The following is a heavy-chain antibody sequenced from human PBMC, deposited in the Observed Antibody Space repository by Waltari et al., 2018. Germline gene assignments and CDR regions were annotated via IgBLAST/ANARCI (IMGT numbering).Heavy chain of an antibody. D-gene: IGHD3-10*01. J-gene: IGHJ5*02. CDR1: GFPLSRHL. CDR2: VSPGGVTT. Sequence: DVQLLESGGGLVQQGGSLRPSCAASGFPLSRHLLNWVRQAPGKGPEWVSSVSPGGVTTYYADSVKGRFTTSRDNSKNMLSLQMNSLRVEDTAVYYCARRRVGNSGDDTWGQGTLVIVSS. CDR3: ARRRVGNSGDDT. V-gene: IGHV3-23*01.